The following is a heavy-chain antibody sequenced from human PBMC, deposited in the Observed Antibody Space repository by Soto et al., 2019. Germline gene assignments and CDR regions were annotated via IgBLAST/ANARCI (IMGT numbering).Heavy chain of an antibody. CDR1: GGSISSSSYY. V-gene: IGHV4-39*01. D-gene: IGHD3-9*01. J-gene: IGHJ5*02. CDR2: IYYSGST. CDR3: ARGYFEWLTPPSPLQTWFDP. Sequence: SETLSLTCTVSGGSISSSSYYWGWIRQPPGKGLEWIGSIYYSGSTYYNPSLKSRVTISVDTSKNQFSLKLSSVNAADTDVYYRARGYFEWLTPPSPLQTWFDPCGQGTVVTVYS.